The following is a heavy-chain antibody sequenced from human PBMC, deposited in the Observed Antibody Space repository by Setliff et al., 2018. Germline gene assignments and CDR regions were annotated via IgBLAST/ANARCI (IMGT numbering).Heavy chain of an antibody. Sequence: ASVKVSCKASGYTFTSYAMNWVRQAPGQGLEWMGWINTNTGNPTYAQGFTGRFFFSLDTSVSTAYLQISSLKAEDTAVYYCARPYSSSARWYFDLWGRGTLVTVSS. CDR2: INTNTGNP. V-gene: IGHV7-4-1*02. J-gene: IGHJ2*01. CDR3: ARPYSSSARWYFDL. CDR1: GYTFTSYA. D-gene: IGHD6-6*01.